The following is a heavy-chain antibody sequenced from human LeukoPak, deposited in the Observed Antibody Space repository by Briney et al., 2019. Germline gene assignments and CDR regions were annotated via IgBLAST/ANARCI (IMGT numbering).Heavy chain of an antibody. J-gene: IGHJ5*01. CDR2: IIASGGTT. Sequence: PGGSLRLSCAASGFTFNNYAMSWVRQAPGKGLEWGSAIIASGGTTYYADSVKGRFTISRDNSENTLFLQMNSLRAEDTAVYYCAKEPREYCSSTSCPNWFDSWGQGTLVTVSS. D-gene: IGHD2-2*01. CDR3: AKEPREYCSSTSCPNWFDS. V-gene: IGHV3-23*01. CDR1: GFTFNNYA.